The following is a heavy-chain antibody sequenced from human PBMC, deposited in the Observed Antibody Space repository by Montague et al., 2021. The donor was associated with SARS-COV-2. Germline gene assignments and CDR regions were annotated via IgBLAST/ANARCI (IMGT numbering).Heavy chain of an antibody. Sequence: SETLSLTCADYGGSFSASYWSWIRQPPGKGLEWIGEINHRGTANYIPSLSSRVTISVDTSKNQFSLKLSSVTAADTAVYYCAAQPWEDSSGYYRDYWSQGALVTVSS. CDR1: GGSFSASY. D-gene: IGHD3-22*01. V-gene: IGHV4-34*01. CDR3: AAQPWEDSSGYYRDY. J-gene: IGHJ4*02. CDR2: INHRGTA.